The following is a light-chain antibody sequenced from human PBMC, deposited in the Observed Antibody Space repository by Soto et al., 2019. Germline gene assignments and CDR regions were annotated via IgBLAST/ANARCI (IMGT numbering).Light chain of an antibody. Sequence: EIVLTQSPATLSLSPGERATLSCRASQTIGSRFLAWYQQKPGQAPRLLIYSASTRATGIPDRFSGRMSATDFTLTITRLEPEDFAVYYCHQYSGSPSTFGPGTKVDIK. CDR1: QTIGSRF. V-gene: IGKV3-20*01. CDR2: SAS. CDR3: HQYSGSPST. J-gene: IGKJ3*01.